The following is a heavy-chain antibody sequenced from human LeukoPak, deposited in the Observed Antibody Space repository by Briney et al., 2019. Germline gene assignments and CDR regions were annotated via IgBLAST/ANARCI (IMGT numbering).Heavy chain of an antibody. CDR2: IRSDGYHT. V-gene: IGHV3-30*02. D-gene: IGHD1-26*01. CDR1: GFVFDDYD. CDR3: AKPSGSGVDY. J-gene: IGHJ4*02. Sequence: GGSLRLSCGASGFVFDDYDMHWVRQAPGKGLEWVAFIRSDGYHTYYTDSVKGRFIITRDNFKNTLHLQMNSLRLEDMAVYYCAKPSGSGVDYWGRGTRVTVSS.